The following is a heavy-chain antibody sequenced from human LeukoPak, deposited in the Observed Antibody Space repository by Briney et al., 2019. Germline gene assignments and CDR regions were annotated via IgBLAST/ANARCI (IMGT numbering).Heavy chain of an antibody. D-gene: IGHD2-2*01. CDR2: IWYDGSNK. J-gene: IGHJ6*02. CDR1: GFTFSSYG. Sequence: PGGSLRLSCAASGFTFSSYGMHWVRQAPGKGLEWVAVIWYDGSNKYYADSVKGRFTISRDNSKNTLYLQMNSLRAEDTAVYYCARMPARNYYYHYGMDVWGQGTTVTVSS. V-gene: IGHV3-33*01. CDR3: ARMPARNYYYHYGMDV.